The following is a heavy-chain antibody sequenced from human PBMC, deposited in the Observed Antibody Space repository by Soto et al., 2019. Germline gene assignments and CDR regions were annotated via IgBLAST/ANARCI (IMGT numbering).Heavy chain of an antibody. J-gene: IGHJ4*02. CDR2: TRNKANSYTT. CDR3: ARVPDGDYVDY. D-gene: IGHD4-17*01. Sequence: GGSLRLSCAASGFTFSDHYMDWVHQAPGKGLEWVGRTRNKANSYTTEYAASVKGRFTISRDDSKNSLYLQMNSLKTEDTAVYYCARVPDGDYVDYWGQGTLVTVSS. CDR1: GFTFSDHY. V-gene: IGHV3-72*01.